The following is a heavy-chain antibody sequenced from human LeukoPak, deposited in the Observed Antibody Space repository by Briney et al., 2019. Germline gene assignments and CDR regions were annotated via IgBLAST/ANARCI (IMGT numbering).Heavy chain of an antibody. CDR2: INPNSGGT. CDR1: GYTFTGYY. CDR3: ARDPWYDSSGYHYYYYYGMDV. V-gene: IGHV1-2*02. Sequence: GASVKVSCKASGYTFTGYYMHWVRQAPGQGLEWMGWINPNSGGTNYAQKFQGRVTMTRDTSISTAYMELSRLRSDDTAVYYCARDPWYDSSGYHYYYYYGMDVWGQGTTVTVSS. D-gene: IGHD3-22*01. J-gene: IGHJ6*02.